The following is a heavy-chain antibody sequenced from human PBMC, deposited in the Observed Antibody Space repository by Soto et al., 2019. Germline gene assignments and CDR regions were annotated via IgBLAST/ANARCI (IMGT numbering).Heavy chain of an antibody. J-gene: IGHJ6*03. CDR1: CGSISSGGYY. D-gene: IGHD1-1*01. Sequence: SETLSLTCTVSCGSISSGGYYCSWIRQHPGKGLEWIGYIYYRGSTYYNPSVKSRVNLSVDTPKTQFSLKLSSVPAADQAVYYCERGPSEEQYSYYMDVWGKGTTVTVSS. V-gene: IGHV4-31*03. CDR3: ERGPSEEQYSYYMDV. CDR2: IYYRGST.